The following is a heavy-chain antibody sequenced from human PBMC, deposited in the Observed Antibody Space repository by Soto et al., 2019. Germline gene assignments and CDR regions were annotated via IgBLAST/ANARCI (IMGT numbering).Heavy chain of an antibody. D-gene: IGHD1-26*01. V-gene: IGHV4-4*07. CDR2: IYARGIT. CDR3: AWEGGFSEVASLGV. J-gene: IGHJ4*02. CDR1: GGSISSYY. Sequence: SETLSPTCTVSGGSISSYYWSWMRQPARKGLQYIGGIYARGITNYYSSLKSRVTMSVDEFEKQFSLRLTSVTASDTAGYYCAWEGGFSEVASLGVRGTGTL.